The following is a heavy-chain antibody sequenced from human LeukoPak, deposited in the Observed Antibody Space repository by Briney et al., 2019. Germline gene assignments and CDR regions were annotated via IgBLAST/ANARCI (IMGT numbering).Heavy chain of an antibody. J-gene: IGHJ4*02. Sequence: SVKVSCKASGGTFSSYAISWVRQAPGQGLEWMGRIIPILGIANYAQKFQGRVTITADKSTSIAYMELSSLRSEDTAVYYCASAYCGGDCPFDYWGQGTLVTVSS. CDR2: IIPILGIA. V-gene: IGHV1-69*04. D-gene: IGHD2-21*02. CDR1: GGTFSSYA. CDR3: ASAYCGGDCPFDY.